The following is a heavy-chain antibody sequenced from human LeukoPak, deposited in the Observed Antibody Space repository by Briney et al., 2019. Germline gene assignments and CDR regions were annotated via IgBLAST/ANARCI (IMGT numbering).Heavy chain of an antibody. CDR2: IYHSGST. CDR3: ARDLYSSSWYHWFDP. D-gene: IGHD6-13*01. CDR1: GYSISSGYY. Sequence: PSETLSLTCTVSGYSISSGYYWGWIRQPPGKGLEWIGSIYHSGSTYYNPSLKSRVTISVDTSKNQFSLKLSSVTAADTAVYYCARDLYSSSWYHWFDPWGQGTLVTVSS. V-gene: IGHV4-38-2*02. J-gene: IGHJ5*02.